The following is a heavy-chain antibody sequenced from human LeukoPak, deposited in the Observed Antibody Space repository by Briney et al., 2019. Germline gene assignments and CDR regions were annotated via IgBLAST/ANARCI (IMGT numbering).Heavy chain of an antibody. CDR2: INPHGGGT. Sequence: GASVKVSCKASGYTFTDYYIHWVRQAPGQGLEWMGLINPHGGGTAYAQKFQGRVTMTRDTSTSTVYIDLSSLRSEDTAVYHCTRALYSSSWYFVYWGQGTLVTVSP. D-gene: IGHD6-13*01. V-gene: IGHV1-46*01. CDR3: TRALYSSSWYFVY. J-gene: IGHJ4*01. CDR1: GYTFTDYY.